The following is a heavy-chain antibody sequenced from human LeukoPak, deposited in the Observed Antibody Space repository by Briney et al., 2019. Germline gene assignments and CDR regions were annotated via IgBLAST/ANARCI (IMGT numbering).Heavy chain of an antibody. CDR1: GGSFSGYY. CDR2: INHSGST. CDR3: ARGRDY. J-gene: IGHJ4*02. Sequence: SETLSLTCAVYGGSFSGYYWSWIRQPPGEGLEWIGEINHSGSTNFNPSLKSRVTISVDTSKNQFSLKLSSVTAADTAVYYCARGRDYWGQGTLVNVSS. V-gene: IGHV4-34*01.